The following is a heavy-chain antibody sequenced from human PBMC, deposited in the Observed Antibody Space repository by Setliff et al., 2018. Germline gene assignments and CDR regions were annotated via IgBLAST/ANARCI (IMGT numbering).Heavy chain of an antibody. CDR3: ARRPTGPGAPFDI. Sequence: SETLSLTCTVSGGSISSSSYYWGWIRQPPGKGLEWIGSIYYSGTTYYNPSLNSRGTISVDTSRDQFSLRLSSVTAADTALYFCARRPTGPGAPFDIWGHGTMVTVSS. CDR1: GGSISSSSYY. J-gene: IGHJ3*02. D-gene: IGHD3-10*01. CDR2: IYYSGTT. V-gene: IGHV4-39*01.